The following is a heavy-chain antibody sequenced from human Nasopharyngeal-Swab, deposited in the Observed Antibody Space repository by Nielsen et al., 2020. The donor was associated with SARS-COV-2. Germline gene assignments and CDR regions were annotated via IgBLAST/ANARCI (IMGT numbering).Heavy chain of an antibody. J-gene: IGHJ4*02. CDR3: AKDMAAGYFFDF. CDR1: GFPFDDYA. D-gene: IGHD6-13*01. V-gene: IGHV3-9*01. Sequence: GGSLRLSCVASGFPFDDYAMHWVRQAPGKGLEWVSGITSSGGSLGYADSVKGRFTISRDNSKNTVYLQMDSLRAEDAAIYYCAKDMAAGYFFDFWGQGTLVTVSS. CDR2: ITSSGGSL.